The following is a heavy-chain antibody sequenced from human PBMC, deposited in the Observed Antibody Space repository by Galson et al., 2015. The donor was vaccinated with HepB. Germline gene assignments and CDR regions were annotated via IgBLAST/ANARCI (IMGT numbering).Heavy chain of an antibody. D-gene: IGHD6-19*01. CDR2: INNDGSST. V-gene: IGHV3-74*01. CDR3: VGSSGWPGH. J-gene: IGHJ4*02. CDR1: GFTFSSYW. Sequence: SLRLSCAASGFTFSSYWMHWVRQAPGKGLVWVSRINNDGSSTTYADSVKGRFTISRDNAKNTLDLQMNSLRAEDTAAYYCVGSSGWPGHWGQGTLVTVSS.